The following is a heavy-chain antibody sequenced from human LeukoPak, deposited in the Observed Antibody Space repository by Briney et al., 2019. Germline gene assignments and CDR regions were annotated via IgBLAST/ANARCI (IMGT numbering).Heavy chain of an antibody. Sequence: SETLSLTCAVYGGSFSGYYWSWIRQPPGKGLEWIGEINHSGSTNYNPSLARRVTVSVDPSKNQFSLKLSSVTAAHTAVYYCARHVPLRYFDWLLSANWFDPWGQGTLVTVSS. D-gene: IGHD3-9*01. CDR1: GGSFSGYY. CDR3: ARHVPLRYFDWLLSANWFDP. CDR2: INHSGST. V-gene: IGHV4-34*01. J-gene: IGHJ5*02.